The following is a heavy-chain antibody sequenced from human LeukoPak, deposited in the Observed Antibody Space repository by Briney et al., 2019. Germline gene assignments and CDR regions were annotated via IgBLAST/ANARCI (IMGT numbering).Heavy chain of an antibody. CDR1: GFTFSSYS. D-gene: IGHD3-16*01. CDR2: ISSSSRHI. Sequence: GGSLRLSCAASGFTFSSYSMNWVRQAPGKGLEWVSSISSSSRHIYYADSVKGRFTTSRDNAKNSLYLQMNSLRVEDTAVYYCARGVGLGGWFDPWGQGTLVTVSS. J-gene: IGHJ5*02. V-gene: IGHV3-21*01. CDR3: ARGVGLGGWFDP.